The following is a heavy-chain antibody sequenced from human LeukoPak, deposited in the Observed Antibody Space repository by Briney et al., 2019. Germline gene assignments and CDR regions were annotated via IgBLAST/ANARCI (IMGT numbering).Heavy chain of an antibody. J-gene: IGHJ6*04. V-gene: IGHV4-34*01. D-gene: IGHD2-8*01. CDR1: GGSFSGYY. CDR2: INHSGST. CDR3: ARAIVLTMDV. Sequence: SETLSLTCAVYGGSFSGYYWSWIRQPPGKGLEWIGEINHSGSTNYNPSLKSRVTISVDASKNQFSLKLSSVTAADTAVYYCARAIVLTMDVWGKGTTVTVSS.